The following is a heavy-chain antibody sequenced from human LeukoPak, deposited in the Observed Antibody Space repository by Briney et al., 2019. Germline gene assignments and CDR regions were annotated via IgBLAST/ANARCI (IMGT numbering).Heavy chain of an antibody. V-gene: IGHV4-4*07. CDR2: IYTSGST. Sequence: SETLSLTCTVSGGSISSYYWRWIRQPVGKGLEWIGRIYTSGSTNYNPSLKSRVTMSVDTSKNQFSLKLSSVTAADTAVYYCTRTDSSSWSFDYWGQGTLVTVSS. CDR3: TRTDSSSWSFDY. D-gene: IGHD6-13*01. J-gene: IGHJ4*02. CDR1: GGSISSYY.